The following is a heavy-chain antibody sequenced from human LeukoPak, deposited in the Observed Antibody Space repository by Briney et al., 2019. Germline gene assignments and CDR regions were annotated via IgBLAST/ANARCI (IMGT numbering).Heavy chain of an antibody. CDR2: IYSGGST. Sequence: PGGSLRLSCAASGFTVSSNYMSWVRQAPGKGLEWVSVIYSGGSTYYADSVKGRFTISRDNSKNTLYLQMYSLRAEDTAVYYCARDAGLTMVRGNYFDYWGQGTLVTVSS. V-gene: IGHV3-53*01. CDR1: GFTVSSNY. D-gene: IGHD3-10*01. J-gene: IGHJ4*02. CDR3: ARDAGLTMVRGNYFDY.